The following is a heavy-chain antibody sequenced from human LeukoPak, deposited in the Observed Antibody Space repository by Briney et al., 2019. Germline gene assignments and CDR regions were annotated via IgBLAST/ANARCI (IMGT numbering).Heavy chain of an antibody. V-gene: IGHV3-53*01. D-gene: IGHD3-10*01. Sequence: GGSLRLSCVASGFTFSRYWMHWVRQAPGKGLEWVSVIYSGGSTYYADSVKGRFTISRDDSRNTLYLQMNSLRAEDTAVYYCARWFGELYGWFDPWGQGTLVTVFS. CDR3: ARWFGELYGWFDP. CDR1: GFTFSRYW. J-gene: IGHJ5*02. CDR2: IYSGGST.